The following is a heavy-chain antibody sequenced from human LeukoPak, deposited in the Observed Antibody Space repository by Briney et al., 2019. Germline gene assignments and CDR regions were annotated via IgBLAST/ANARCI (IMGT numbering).Heavy chain of an antibody. CDR3: ARHPGYYYAFDI. CDR2: IYYSGST. Sequence: SETLSLTCTVSGGSISSSSYYWGWIRQPPGKGLEWIGSIYYSGSTYYNPSLKSRVTISVDTSKNQFSLKLSSVTAADTAVYCCARHPGYYYAFDIWGQGTMVTVSS. V-gene: IGHV4-39*01. CDR1: GGSISSSSYY. J-gene: IGHJ3*02. D-gene: IGHD3-22*01.